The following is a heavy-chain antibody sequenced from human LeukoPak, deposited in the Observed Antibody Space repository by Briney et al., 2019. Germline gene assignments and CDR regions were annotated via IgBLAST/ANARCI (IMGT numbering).Heavy chain of an antibody. CDR3: AKMGRGYGDYYYFYGMDV. CDR1: GFTFISYG. V-gene: IGHV3-23*01. D-gene: IGHD4-17*01. J-gene: IGHJ6*02. Sequence: GGSLRLSCAASGFTFISYGMSWVRHAPGQGLEWVSAISHSGDKTYFANSVKGRFTISRDNSKNTLYLQMSSLRAEDTAIYYCAKMGRGYGDYYYFYGMDVWGQGTTVTVSS. CDR2: ISHSGDKT.